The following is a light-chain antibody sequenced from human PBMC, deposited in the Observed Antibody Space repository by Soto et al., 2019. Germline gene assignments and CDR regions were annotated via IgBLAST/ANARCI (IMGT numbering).Light chain of an antibody. Sequence: QSALTQPASVSGSPGQSITISCTGTTSDVGGYNYVSWYQHHPGKAPKLMIYDVTTRPSGVSNRFSGSKSGNTASLTISGLQAEDEATYYCLSFRSSTTLNYVFGTGTKLTVL. J-gene: IGLJ1*01. CDR2: DVT. CDR3: LSFRSSTTLNYV. CDR1: TSDVGGYNY. V-gene: IGLV2-14*03.